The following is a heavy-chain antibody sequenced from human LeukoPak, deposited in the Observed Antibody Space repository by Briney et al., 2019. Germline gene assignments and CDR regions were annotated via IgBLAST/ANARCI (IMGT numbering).Heavy chain of an antibody. J-gene: IGHJ4*02. CDR1: GGSISSYY. Sequence: AETLSLTCTVSGGSISSYYWSWIRQPPGKGLEWIGDIYYSGSTNYNPSLKSRVTTSVATSKNQFSLKLSSVTAADTAVYYCARRKIAVAGEFDYWGPGTPVTVSS. CDR2: IYYSGST. D-gene: IGHD6-13*01. CDR3: ARRKIAVAGEFDY. V-gene: IGHV4-59*08.